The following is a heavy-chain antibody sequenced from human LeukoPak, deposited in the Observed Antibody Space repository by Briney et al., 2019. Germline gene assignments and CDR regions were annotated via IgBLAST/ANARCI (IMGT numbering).Heavy chain of an antibody. CDR1: GYTFTSYG. J-gene: IGHJ4*02. D-gene: IGHD3-10*01. Sequence: GASVKVSCKASGYTFTSYGISWVRQAPGQGLEWMGWISAYNGNTNYAQKLQGRVTMTTDTSTSTAYMELRSLRSDDTAVYYCARDYNYYGSGSYLRDDYWGQGTLVTVSS. V-gene: IGHV1-18*01. CDR2: ISAYNGNT. CDR3: ARDYNYYGSGSYLRDDY.